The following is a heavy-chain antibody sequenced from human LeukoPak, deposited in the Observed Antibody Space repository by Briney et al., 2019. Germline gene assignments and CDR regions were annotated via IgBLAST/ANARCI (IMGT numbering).Heavy chain of an antibody. J-gene: IGHJ6*02. D-gene: IGHD3-3*01. Sequence: GGSLRLSCAASGFTFSSYAMHWVRQAPGKGLEWVAVISYDGSNKYYADSVKGRFTISRDNSKNTLYLQMNSQRAEDTAVYYCARSVGPHYDFWSGSHFYYYGMDVWGQGTTVTVSS. CDR1: GFTFSSYA. CDR2: ISYDGSNK. V-gene: IGHV3-30-3*01. CDR3: ARSVGPHYDFWSGSHFYYYGMDV.